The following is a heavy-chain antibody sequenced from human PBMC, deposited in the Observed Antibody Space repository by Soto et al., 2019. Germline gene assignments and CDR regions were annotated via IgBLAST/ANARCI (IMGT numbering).Heavy chain of an antibody. J-gene: IGHJ4*02. D-gene: IGHD3-10*01. Sequence: QVQLVESGGGLVKPGGSLRLSCAASGFTFSDYYMSWIRQATGKGLEWVSYISSSGSTIYYADSVKGRITISRDNAKQTLYPETYRLRADASAVYYRGRGGVSGGRFDYWGQGTLVTVSS. V-gene: IGHV3-11*01. CDR2: ISSSGSTI. CDR1: GFTFSDYY. CDR3: GRGGVSGGRFDY.